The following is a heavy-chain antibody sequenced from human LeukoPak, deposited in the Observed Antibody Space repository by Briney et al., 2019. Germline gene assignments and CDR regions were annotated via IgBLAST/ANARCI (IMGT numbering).Heavy chain of an antibody. J-gene: IGHJ5*02. CDR2: ISGSGGST. D-gene: IGHD2-2*02. Sequence: GGSLRLSCAASGFTFSSYAMTWVRQAPGKGLEWVSSISGSGGSTYHTDSVKGRFIVSRDNSKNTMYLQMNSLRAEDTAVYYCAKAGHPPAYCSSSSCYMGSWGQGTLVTVSS. CDR1: GFTFSSYA. V-gene: IGHV3-23*01. CDR3: AKAGHPPAYCSSSSCYMGS.